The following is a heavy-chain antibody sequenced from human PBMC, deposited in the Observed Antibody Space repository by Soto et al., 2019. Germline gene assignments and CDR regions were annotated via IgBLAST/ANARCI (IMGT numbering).Heavy chain of an antibody. D-gene: IGHD3-3*01. Sequence: SETLSLTCTVSGGSISSYYWSWIRQPPGKGLEWIGYIYYSGSTNYNPSLKSRVTISVDTSKNQFSLKLSSVTAADTAVYYCARVTYYDFWSGNPLDVWGRGTTVTVSS. CDR1: GGSISSYY. CDR2: IYYSGST. CDR3: ARVTYYDFWSGNPLDV. J-gene: IGHJ6*04. V-gene: IGHV4-59*01.